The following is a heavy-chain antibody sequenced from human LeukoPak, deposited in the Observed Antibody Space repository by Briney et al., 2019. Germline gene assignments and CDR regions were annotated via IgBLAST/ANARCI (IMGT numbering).Heavy chain of an antibody. V-gene: IGHV3-30*04. CDR3: AKDHAGSGRAFEY. Sequence: ATSLSLSCATSGFTFRISGVHWVRQAPGKGLEWVALMSSDGIKSYYADSVKGRFTVSRDTSKDIVYLQMKSLSADDTGIYYCAKDHAGSGRAFEYWGQGTLLTVSS. D-gene: IGHD3-10*01. J-gene: IGHJ4*02. CDR1: GFTFRISG. CDR2: MSSDGIKS.